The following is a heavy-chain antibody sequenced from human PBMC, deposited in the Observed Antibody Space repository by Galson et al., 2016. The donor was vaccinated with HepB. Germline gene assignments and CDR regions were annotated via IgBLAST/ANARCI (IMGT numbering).Heavy chain of an antibody. J-gene: IGHJ4*02. CDR2: IAVGSGNT. D-gene: IGHD2/OR15-2a*01. V-gene: IGHV1-58*01. Sequence: SVKVSCKASGFTFTTSAVQWVRQTRGQRLEWIGWIAVGSGNTKYSQKVQERVTLTGDMSTSTTYMELSSLRSEDTAVYYYAAGPSYENFHWGQGTLVTVSS. CDR3: AAGPSYENFH. CDR1: GFTFTTSA.